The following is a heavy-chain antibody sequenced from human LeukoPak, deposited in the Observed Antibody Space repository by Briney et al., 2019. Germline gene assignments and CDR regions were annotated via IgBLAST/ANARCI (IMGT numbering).Heavy chain of an antibody. Sequence: GESLKISCQGSGYSFTSYWIGWVRQLPGKGLEWLGIIYPGDSDTRYGPSFQGQVTISADKSISTAYLQWSSLKASDTAMYYCARRFSSSWYWFDPWGQGTLVTVSS. CDR3: ARRFSSSWYWFDP. V-gene: IGHV5-51*01. CDR1: GYSFTSYW. J-gene: IGHJ5*02. CDR2: IYPGDSDT. D-gene: IGHD6-13*01.